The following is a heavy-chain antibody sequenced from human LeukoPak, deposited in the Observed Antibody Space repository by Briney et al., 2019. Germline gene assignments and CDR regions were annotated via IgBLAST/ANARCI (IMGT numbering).Heavy chain of an antibody. CDR3: VRDHYGVDY. D-gene: IGHD4-17*01. J-gene: IGHJ4*02. Sequence: GGARRLSCAASGFTSSNYWMQWVRQAPGKGLVWVSHITSDGSTTTYADSGKGRFTISRDNAKNTLYLQMTSLRAEDTAVYYCVRDHYGVDYWGQGTLVTVSS. CDR2: ITSDGSTT. CDR1: GFTSSNYW. V-gene: IGHV3-74*01.